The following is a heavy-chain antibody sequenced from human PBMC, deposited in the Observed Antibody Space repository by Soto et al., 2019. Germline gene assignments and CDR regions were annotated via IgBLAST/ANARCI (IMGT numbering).Heavy chain of an antibody. CDR1: GFTVSSNY. J-gene: IGHJ3*02. V-gene: IGHV3-53*01. Sequence: GGSLRLSCAASGFTVSSNYMSWVRQAPGKGLEWVSVIYSGGSTYYADSVKGRFTISRDNSKNTLYLQMNSLRAEDTAVYYCARVLDGYIDDFDIWGQGTMVTVSS. D-gene: IGHD5-12*01. CDR2: IYSGGST. CDR3: ARVLDGYIDDFDI.